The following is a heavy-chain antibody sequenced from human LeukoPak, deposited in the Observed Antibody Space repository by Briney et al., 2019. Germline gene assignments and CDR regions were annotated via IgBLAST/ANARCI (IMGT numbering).Heavy chain of an antibody. D-gene: IGHD3-22*01. CDR2: IYGGGST. CDR1: GFLVSTNY. CDR3: AREQGYYDSSGYSLGAFDI. J-gene: IGHJ3*02. V-gene: IGHV3-66*02. Sequence: GGSLRLSCAASGFLVSTNYMNWVRQAPGKGLEWVSVIYGGGSTYYADSVKGRFTISRDNSKNTLYIQMNSLRAEDTAVYYCAREQGYYDSSGYSLGAFDIWGQGTMVTVSS.